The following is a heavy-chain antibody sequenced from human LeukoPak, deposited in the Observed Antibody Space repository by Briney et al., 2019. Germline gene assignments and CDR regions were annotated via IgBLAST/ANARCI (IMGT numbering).Heavy chain of an antibody. Sequence: ASVKVSCKASGYTFTSYYMHWVRQAPGQGLEWMGLINPSGGSTSYAQKFQGRVTMTRDTSTSTVYMELSSLRSEDTAVYYCARDTGYFDWLYAFDIWGHGTMVSVSS. D-gene: IGHD3-9*01. CDR1: GYTFTSYY. CDR3: ARDTGYFDWLYAFDI. J-gene: IGHJ3*02. CDR2: INPSGGST. V-gene: IGHV1-46*01.